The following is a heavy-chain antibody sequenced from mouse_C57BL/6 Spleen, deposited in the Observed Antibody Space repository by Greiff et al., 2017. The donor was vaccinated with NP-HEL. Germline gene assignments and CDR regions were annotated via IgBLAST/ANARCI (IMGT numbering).Heavy chain of an antibody. J-gene: IGHJ3*01. D-gene: IGHD1-1*01. CDR1: GFTFSSYT. CDR2: ISGGGGNT. Sequence: DVMLVESGGGLVKPGGSLKLSCAASGFTFSSYTMSWVRQTPEKRLEWVATISGGGGNTYYPDSVKGRFTISRDNAKNTLYLQMSSLRSEDTALYYCARHAYYYGSSYGVAYWGQGTLVTVSA. CDR3: ARHAYYYGSSYGVAY. V-gene: IGHV5-9*01.